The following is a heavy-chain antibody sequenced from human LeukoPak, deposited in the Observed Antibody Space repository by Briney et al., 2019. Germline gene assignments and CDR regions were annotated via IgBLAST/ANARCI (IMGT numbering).Heavy chain of an antibody. J-gene: IGHJ4*02. CDR2: VYYSGTT. D-gene: IGHD6-19*01. CDR1: GGSISSYY. CDR3: ARSSGWYQPFDY. V-gene: IGHV4-59*01. Sequence: SETLSLTCTVSGGSISSYYWSWLRQPPGKGLEWIGYVYYSGTTNYIPSLKSRITISVDTSKNQFSLKLSSVTAADTAVYYCARSSGWYQPFDYWGQGTLVTVSS.